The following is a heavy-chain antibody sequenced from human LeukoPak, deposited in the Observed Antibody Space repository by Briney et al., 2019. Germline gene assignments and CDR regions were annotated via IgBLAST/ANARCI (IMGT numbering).Heavy chain of an antibody. D-gene: IGHD5-18*01. Sequence: GGSLRLSCAASGFTFSDYYMSWIRQAPGKGLEWVSYISSSGTTIYYADSAKGRFTISRDNAKNSLYLQMNSLRAEDTAVYYCAGCGYSYYYLLADYDYYMDVWGKGTTVTVSS. CDR2: ISSSGTTI. J-gene: IGHJ6*03. V-gene: IGHV3-11*04. CDR1: GFTFSDYY. CDR3: AGCGYSYYYLLADYDYYMDV.